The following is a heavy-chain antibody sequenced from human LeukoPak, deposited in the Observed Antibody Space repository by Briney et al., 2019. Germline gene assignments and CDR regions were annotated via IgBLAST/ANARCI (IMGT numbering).Heavy chain of an antibody. V-gene: IGHV4-61*02. CDR3: ARDTGMAYYYGSGSYFDY. CDR2: IYTSGST. Sequence: SETLSLTCTVSGGSISSGSYYWSWIRRPAGKGLEWIGRIYTSGSTNYNPSLKSRVTISVDTSKNQFSLKLSSVTAADTAVYYCARDTGMAYYYGSGSYFDYWGQGTLVTVSS. J-gene: IGHJ4*02. CDR1: GGSISSGSYY. D-gene: IGHD3-10*01.